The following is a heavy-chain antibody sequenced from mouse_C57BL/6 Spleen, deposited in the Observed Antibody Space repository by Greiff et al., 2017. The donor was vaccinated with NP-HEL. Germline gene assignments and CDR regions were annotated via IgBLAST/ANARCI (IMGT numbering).Heavy chain of an antibody. CDR3: ARLGRGDWYFDV. CDR2: ISSGSSTI. V-gene: IGHV5-17*01. CDR1: GFTFSDYG. Sequence: EVMLVESGGGLVKPGGSLKLSCAASGFTFSDYGMHWVRQAPEKGLEWVAYISSGSSTIYYADTVKGRCTISRDNAKNTLFLQMTSLRSEDTAMYYCARLGRGDWYFDVWGTGTTVTVSS. D-gene: IGHD4-1*01. J-gene: IGHJ1*03.